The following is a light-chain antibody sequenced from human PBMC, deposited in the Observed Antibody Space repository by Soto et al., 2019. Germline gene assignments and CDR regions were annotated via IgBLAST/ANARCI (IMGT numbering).Light chain of an antibody. V-gene: IGKV1-5*03. J-gene: IGKJ1*01. CDR3: QQYNDYSRT. Sequence: DIQMTQSPSTLSASVGDRVTISCRPSQSISSWLAWYQQKPGKAPKLLIYKASSLESGVPSRFSGSGSGTEFTLTISSLQPDDFATYYCQQYNDYSRTFGQGTKVDIK. CDR2: KAS. CDR1: QSISSW.